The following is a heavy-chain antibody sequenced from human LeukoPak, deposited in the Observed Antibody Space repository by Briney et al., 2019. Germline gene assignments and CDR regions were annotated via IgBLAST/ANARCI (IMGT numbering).Heavy chain of an antibody. J-gene: IGHJ4*02. CDR1: GFTFSSYG. Sequence: GGSLRLSCAASGFTFSSYGMHWVRQAPDKGLEWVAFIRYDGSNKYYADSVKGRFTISRDNSKNTLYLQMNSLGAEDTAVYYCARAPYYYDSSGYHYYFDYWGQGTLVTVSS. CDR2: IRYDGSNK. V-gene: IGHV3-30*02. D-gene: IGHD3-22*01. CDR3: ARAPYYYDSSGYHYYFDY.